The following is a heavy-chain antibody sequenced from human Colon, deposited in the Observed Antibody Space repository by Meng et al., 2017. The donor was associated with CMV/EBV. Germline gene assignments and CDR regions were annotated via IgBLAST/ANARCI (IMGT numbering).Heavy chain of an antibody. D-gene: IGHD1-14*01. V-gene: IGHV4-59*01. J-gene: IGHJ3*01. CDR2: IYYTGSA. CDR3: ARVVTGAFDL. CDR1: GGSISGYY. Sequence: SETLSLTCTVSGGSISGYYWTWIRQPPGKGLEWIGYIYYTGSANYNPSLKSRVTISVDTSKNHLSLRLTSMTAADTAVYYCARVVTGAFDLWGQGTMVTVS.